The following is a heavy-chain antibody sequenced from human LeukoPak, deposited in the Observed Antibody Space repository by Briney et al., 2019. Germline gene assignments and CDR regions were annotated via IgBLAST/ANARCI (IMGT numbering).Heavy chain of an antibody. J-gene: IGHJ4*02. D-gene: IGHD3-22*01. Sequence: GGSLRLSCAASGFTFNEFGVHWVRQAPGQGLEWVALIWYDGSYKYYADSVKGRFTISRDNSKNTVYLQMSSLRPEDTAVYYCVKEGYYDNSGYPPHFDSWGQGTLVTVSS. CDR2: IWYDGSYK. CDR3: VKEGYYDNSGYPPHFDS. V-gene: IGHV3-30*02. CDR1: GFTFNEFG.